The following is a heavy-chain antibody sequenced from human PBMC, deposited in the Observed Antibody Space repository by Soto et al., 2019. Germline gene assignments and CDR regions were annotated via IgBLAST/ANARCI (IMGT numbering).Heavy chain of an antibody. CDR2: IIPIFGTA. Sequence: ASVKVPCKASGGTFSSYAISWVRQAPGQGLEWMGGIIPIFGTANYAQKFQGRVTITADESTSTAYTELSSLRSEDTAVYYCAAQKDSSPPYYFDYWGQGTLVTVSS. V-gene: IGHV1-69*13. CDR1: GGTFSSYA. CDR3: AAQKDSSPPYYFDY. J-gene: IGHJ4*02. D-gene: IGHD6-13*01.